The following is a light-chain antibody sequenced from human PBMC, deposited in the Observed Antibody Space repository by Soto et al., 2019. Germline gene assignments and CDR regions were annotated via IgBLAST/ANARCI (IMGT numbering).Light chain of an antibody. CDR1: QSVSSSY. V-gene: IGKV3-20*01. J-gene: IGKJ4*01. CDR2: GAS. CDR3: HQYDSSPLA. Sequence: IVLTQSPGTLSLSPGERATLSCRASQSVSSSYLAWYQQKPGQAPRLLLYGASSRATGIPDRFSGSGSGTDFTLTISRLEPEDFAVYYCHQYDSSPLAFGGGTKVEIK.